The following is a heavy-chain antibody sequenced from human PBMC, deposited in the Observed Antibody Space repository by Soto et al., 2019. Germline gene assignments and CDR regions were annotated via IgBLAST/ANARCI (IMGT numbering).Heavy chain of an antibody. CDR1: GGSISSYY. J-gene: IGHJ3*02. V-gene: IGHV4-59*01. Sequence: SETLSLTCTVSGGSISSYYWSWIRQPPGKGLEWIGYIYYSGSTNYNPSLKSRVTISVDTSKNQFSLKLSSVTAADTAVYYCARAGYYYDSSGYTLGAFDIWGQGTMVTVSS. CDR3: ARAGYYYDSSGYTLGAFDI. CDR2: IYYSGST. D-gene: IGHD3-22*01.